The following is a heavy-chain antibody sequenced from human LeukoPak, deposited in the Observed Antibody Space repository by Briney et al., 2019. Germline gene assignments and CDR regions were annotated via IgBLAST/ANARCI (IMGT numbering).Heavy chain of an antibody. CDR1: GGSISSSSYY. CDR3: ARAGYSYGLPFDY. CDR2: IYYSGST. Sequence: SETLSLTCTVSGGSISSSSYYWGWIRQPPGKGLEWIGSIYYSGSTYYNPSLKSRVTISVDTSKNQFSLKLSSVTAADTAVYYCARAGYSYGLPFDYWGQGTLVTVSS. V-gene: IGHV4-39*07. D-gene: IGHD5-18*01. J-gene: IGHJ4*02.